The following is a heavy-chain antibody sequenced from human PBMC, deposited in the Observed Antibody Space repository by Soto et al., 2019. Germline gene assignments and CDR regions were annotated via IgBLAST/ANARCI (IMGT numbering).Heavy chain of an antibody. D-gene: IGHD6-13*01. CDR1: GGSISSGGYS. CDR2: IYHSGST. J-gene: IGHJ4*02. Sequence: SETLSLTCAVSGGSISSGGYSWSWIRQPPGKGLEWIGYIYHSGSTYYNPSLKSRVTISVDRSKNQFSLKLSSVTAADTAVYYCARAVPYRSSWCVDYWGQGTLVTVSS. V-gene: IGHV4-30-2*01. CDR3: ARAVPYRSSWCVDY.